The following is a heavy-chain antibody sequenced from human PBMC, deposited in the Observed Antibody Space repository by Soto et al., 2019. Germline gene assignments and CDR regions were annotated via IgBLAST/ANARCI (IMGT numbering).Heavy chain of an antibody. V-gene: IGHV4-39*01. CDR2: TYYGGMT. Sequence: PSETLSLTCTVSGVSISSSNSFWGWIRQPPGKGLEWLGSTYYGGMTYYKPSLRSRVTISVDTSKNQFSLKLSSVTAADTAVYYCASRVGHENKIDYWGQGALVTVSS. CDR1: GVSISSSNSF. J-gene: IGHJ4*02. CDR3: ASRVGHENKIDY.